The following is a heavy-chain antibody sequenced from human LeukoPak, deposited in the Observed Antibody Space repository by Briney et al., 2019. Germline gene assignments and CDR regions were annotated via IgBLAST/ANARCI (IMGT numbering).Heavy chain of an antibody. CDR3: ARGDWPTHYGPGRGYFDH. D-gene: IGHD3-10*01. J-gene: IGHJ4*02. Sequence: GASVKLSCKASGYTFKNYGISWLRQAPGQGLEWMGGISGYKGITNYGESLQGRITLTIMPTDTSSTTAYMELTSLRSDDTAVHYCARGDWPTHYGPGRGYFDHWGQGTLVSVSS. V-gene: IGHV1-18*01. CDR2: ISGYKGIT. CDR1: GYTFKNYG.